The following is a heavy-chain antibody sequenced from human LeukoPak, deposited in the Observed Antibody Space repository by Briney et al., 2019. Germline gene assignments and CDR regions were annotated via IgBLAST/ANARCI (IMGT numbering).Heavy chain of an antibody. CDR3: AREMYYYDSSGGFDI. D-gene: IGHD3-22*01. CDR1: GFTFSSYW. J-gene: IGHJ3*02. V-gene: IGHV3-7*01. CDR2: IKQDGSEK. Sequence: PGGSLRLSCAASGFTFSSYWMGWVRQAPGKGLEWVANIKQDGSEKYYVDSVKGRFTISRDNAKNSLYLQMNSLRAEDTAVYYCAREMYYYDSSGGFDIWGQGTMVTVSS.